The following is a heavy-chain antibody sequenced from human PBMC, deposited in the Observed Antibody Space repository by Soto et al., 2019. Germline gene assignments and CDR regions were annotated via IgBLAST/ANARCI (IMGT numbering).Heavy chain of an antibody. Sequence: GESLKSSCKGSGYSFTSYWLGWVRQMPGKGLEWMGIIYPGDSDTRYSPSFQGQVTISADKSISTAYLQWSSLKASDTAMYYCARQDIVGPYYYYYYGMDVWGQGTTVTVSS. D-gene: IGHD2-15*01. CDR3: ARQDIVGPYYYYYYGMDV. J-gene: IGHJ6*02. CDR2: IYPGDSDT. CDR1: GYSFTSYW. V-gene: IGHV5-51*01.